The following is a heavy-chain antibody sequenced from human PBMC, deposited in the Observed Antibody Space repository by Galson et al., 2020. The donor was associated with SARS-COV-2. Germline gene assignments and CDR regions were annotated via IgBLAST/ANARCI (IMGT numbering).Heavy chain of an antibody. J-gene: IGHJ6*02. CDR3: ARIPVEEQQLGNYYYYGMDV. V-gene: IGHV2-70*01. CDR1: GFSLSTSGMC. CDR2: IDWDDDK. Sequence: SGPTLVKPTQTLTLTCTFSGFSLSTSGMCVSWIRQPPGKALEWLALIDWDDDKYYSTSLKTRLTISKDTSKNQVVLTMTNMDPVDTATYYCARIPVEEQQLGNYYYYGMDVWGQGTTVTGSS. D-gene: IGHD6-13*01.